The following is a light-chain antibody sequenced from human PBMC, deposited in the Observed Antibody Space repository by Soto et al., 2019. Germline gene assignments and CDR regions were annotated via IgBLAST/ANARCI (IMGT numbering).Light chain of an antibody. CDR1: QGIRND. CDR2: SAS. J-gene: IGKJ1*01. V-gene: IGKV1-6*01. Sequence: AIQMTQSPSSLSASVGDGVTITCRASQGIRNDLGWYQQKPGKAPKLLIYSASSLQSGGPSRFSGSGSGTDFTLTISSLQPEDFATYFCLQDHTSPLTFGQGTKVEIK. CDR3: LQDHTSPLT.